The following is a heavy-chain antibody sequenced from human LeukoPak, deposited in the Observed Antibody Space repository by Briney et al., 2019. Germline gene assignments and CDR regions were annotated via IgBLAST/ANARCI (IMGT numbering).Heavy chain of an antibody. CDR3: ARSGAGSGYYYYGMDV. D-gene: IGHD3-10*01. Sequence: SETLSLTCTVSGGSISSYYWSWIRQPPGKGLEWIGYIYYSGSTNYNPSLKSRVTISVDTSKNQFSLKLSSVTAADTAVYYCARSGAGSGYYYYGMDVWGQGTTVTVSS. CDR2: IYYSGST. J-gene: IGHJ6*02. V-gene: IGHV4-59*01. CDR1: GGSISSYY.